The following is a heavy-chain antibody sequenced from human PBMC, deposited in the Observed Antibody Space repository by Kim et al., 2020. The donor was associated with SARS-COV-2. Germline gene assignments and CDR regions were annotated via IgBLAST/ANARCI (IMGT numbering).Heavy chain of an antibody. Sequence: ASVKVSCKASGYTFTGYYMHWVRQAPGQGLEWMGWINPNSGGTNYAQKFQGRVTMTRDTSISTAYMELSRLRSDDTAVYYCARSTVARVGKYYYYYGMDVWGQGTTVTVSS. J-gene: IGHJ6*02. CDR2: INPNSGGT. D-gene: IGHD4-17*01. CDR1: GYTFTGYY. V-gene: IGHV1-2*02. CDR3: ARSTVARVGKYYYYYGMDV.